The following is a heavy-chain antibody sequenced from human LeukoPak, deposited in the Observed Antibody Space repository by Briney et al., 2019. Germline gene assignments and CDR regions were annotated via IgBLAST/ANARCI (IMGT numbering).Heavy chain of an antibody. J-gene: IGHJ5*02. Sequence: GGSLRLSCAASGFTFSSYWMHWVRQAPGKGLEWVANIKQDGSEKYYVDSVKGRFTISRDNAKNSLYLQMNSLRAEDTAVYYCARDLGSGSYYTNWFDPWGQGTLVTVSS. V-gene: IGHV3-7*03. D-gene: IGHD3-10*01. CDR1: GFTFSSYW. CDR3: ARDLGSGSYYTNWFDP. CDR2: IKQDGSEK.